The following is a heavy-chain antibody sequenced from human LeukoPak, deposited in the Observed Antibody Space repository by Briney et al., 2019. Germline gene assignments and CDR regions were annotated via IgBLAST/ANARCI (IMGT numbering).Heavy chain of an antibody. CDR3: AKNDYYYYMDV. CDR1: GFIFNNYG. V-gene: IGHV3-23*01. J-gene: IGHJ6*03. Sequence: GGSLRLSCAASGFIFNNYGLIWVRQAPGKGLEWVSAISDSGGSTHDADSVKGRYTISRDNSKNTLYLQMNSLRAEDTAVYYCAKNDYYYYMDVWGKGTTVTVSS. CDR2: ISDSGGST.